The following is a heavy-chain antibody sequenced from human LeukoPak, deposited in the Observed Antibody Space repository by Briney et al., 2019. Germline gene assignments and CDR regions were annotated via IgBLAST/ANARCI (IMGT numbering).Heavy chain of an antibody. CDR1: GGSISSGSYY. CDR3: ARTTEGGYTYGYFYYYYMDV. CDR2: IYTSGST. D-gene: IGHD5-18*01. J-gene: IGHJ6*03. V-gene: IGHV4-61*02. Sequence: PSQTLSLTCTVSGGSISSGSYYWSWIRQPAGKGLEWIGRIYTSGSTNYNPSLKSRVTISVDTSKNQFSLKLRSVTAADTAVYYCARTTEGGYTYGYFYYYYMDVWGKGTTVTISS.